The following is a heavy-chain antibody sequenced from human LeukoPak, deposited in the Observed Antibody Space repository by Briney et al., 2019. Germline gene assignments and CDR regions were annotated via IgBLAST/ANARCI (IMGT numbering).Heavy chain of an antibody. CDR3: ARENWDFWSGYYYYYMDV. CDR2: IYTSGST. Sequence: SETLSLTCTVSGGSISSGSYYWSWIRQPAGKGLEWIGRIYTSGSTNYNPSLKSRVTISVDTSKNQFSLKLSSVTAADTAVYYCARENWDFWSGYYYYYMDVWGKGTTVTVSS. CDR1: GGSISSGSYY. D-gene: IGHD3-3*01. J-gene: IGHJ6*03. V-gene: IGHV4-61*02.